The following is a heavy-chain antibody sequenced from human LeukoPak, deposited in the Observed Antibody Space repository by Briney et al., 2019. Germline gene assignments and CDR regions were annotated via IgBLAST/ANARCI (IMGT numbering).Heavy chain of an antibody. V-gene: IGHV4-59*08. Sequence: PSETLSLTSTVAGRSTNNNYWSWIRQPPRKVLEWIGSIHYSGSPNNNPTLKSRSTIPVETPKTQFSLSLSAWTAAEPPIYYWARGYSSSWYYFGYWGQGTLVTVSS. J-gene: IGHJ4*02. CDR3: ARGYSSSWYYFGY. CDR1: GRSTNNNY. D-gene: IGHD6-13*01. CDR2: IHYSGSP.